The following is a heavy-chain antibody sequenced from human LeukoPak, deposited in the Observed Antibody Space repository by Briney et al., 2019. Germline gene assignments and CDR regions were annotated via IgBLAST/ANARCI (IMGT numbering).Heavy chain of an antibody. V-gene: IGHV1-18*01. D-gene: IGHD3-16*02. CDR1: GGTFSSYA. CDR3: ARDIGEGYYYYGMDV. CDR2: ISAYNGNT. J-gene: IGHJ6*02. Sequence: ASVKVSCKASGGTFSSYAISWVPQAPGQGLEWMGWISAYNGNTNYAQKLQGRVTMTTDTSTSTAYMELRSLRSDDTAVYYCARDIGEGYYYYGMDVWGQGTTVTVSS.